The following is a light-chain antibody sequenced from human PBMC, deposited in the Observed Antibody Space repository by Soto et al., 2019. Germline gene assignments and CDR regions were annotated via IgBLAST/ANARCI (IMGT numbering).Light chain of an antibody. CDR1: SSDVGGYNY. J-gene: IGLJ2*01. CDR2: EVS. V-gene: IGLV2-14*01. Sequence: QSALTQPASVSGSPGQSITISCTGTSSDVGGYNYVSWYQQHPGKVPKLMIYEVSNRPSGVSNRFSGSKSGNTASLTISGLQAEDEADYYCNSYTSSSTLVFGGGTQVTVL. CDR3: NSYTSSSTLV.